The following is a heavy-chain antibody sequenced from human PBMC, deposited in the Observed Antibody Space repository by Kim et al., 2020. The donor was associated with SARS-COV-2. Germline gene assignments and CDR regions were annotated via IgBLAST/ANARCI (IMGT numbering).Heavy chain of an antibody. J-gene: IGHJ3*02. V-gene: IGHV4-30-2*04. Sequence: LKSRVTISVDTSKNQFSLKLSSVTAADTAVYYCARAIVVVVAATPAFDIWGQGTMVTVSS. CDR3: ARAIVVVVAATPAFDI. D-gene: IGHD2-15*01.